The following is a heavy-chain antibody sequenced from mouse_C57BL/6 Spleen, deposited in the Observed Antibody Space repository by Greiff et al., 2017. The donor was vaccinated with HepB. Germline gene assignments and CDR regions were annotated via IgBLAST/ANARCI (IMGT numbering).Heavy chain of an antibody. D-gene: IGHD1-1*01. J-gene: IGHJ4*01. CDR3: ARYVYYEAMDY. V-gene: IGHV1-64*01. CDR1: GYTFTSYW. CDR2: IHPNSGST. Sequence: QVQLQQPGAELVKPGASVKLSCKASGYTFTSYWMHWVKQRPGQGLEWIGMIHPNSGSTNYNEKFKSKATLTVDKSSSTAYMQLSSLTSEDSAVYNCARYVYYEAMDYWGQGTSVTVSS.